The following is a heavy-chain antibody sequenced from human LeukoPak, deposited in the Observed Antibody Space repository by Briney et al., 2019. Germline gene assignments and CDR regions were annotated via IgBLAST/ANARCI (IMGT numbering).Heavy chain of an antibody. V-gene: IGHV3-23*01. CDR1: GFTFNTYA. D-gene: IGHD6-6*01. Sequence: PGGSLRVSCAASGFTFNTYAMRWVRQTPGKGLEWVSVISGGGGSTYYADSAKGRLTISRDNSKNTLYLQINSLRAEDTAVYYCAKGQGIVARPPFDYWGQGTLVTVSS. J-gene: IGHJ4*02. CDR3: AKGQGIVARPPFDY. CDR2: ISGGGGST.